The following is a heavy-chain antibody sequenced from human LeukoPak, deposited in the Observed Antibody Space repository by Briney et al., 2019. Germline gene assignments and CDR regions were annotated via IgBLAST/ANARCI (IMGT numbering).Heavy chain of an antibody. CDR1: GGSISSGGYY. CDR3: ARVHGPAAIYNWFDP. J-gene: IGHJ5*02. V-gene: IGHV4-30-4*08. Sequence: SQTLSLTCTVSGGSISSGGYYWSWIRQHPGKGLEWIGYIYYSGSTYYNPSLKSRVTISVDTSKNQFSLKLSSVTAADTAVYYCARVHGPAAIYNWFDPWGQGTLVTVSS. D-gene: IGHD2-2*01. CDR2: IYYSGST.